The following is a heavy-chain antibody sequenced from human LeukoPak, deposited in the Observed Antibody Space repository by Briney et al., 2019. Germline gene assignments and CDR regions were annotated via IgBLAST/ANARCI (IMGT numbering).Heavy chain of an antibody. V-gene: IGHV4-39*01. D-gene: IGHD1-26*01. CDR2: IYYSGST. Sequence: MSSETLSLTCTVSGGSISSSGYYWGWLRQPPGKGLEWIGSIYYSGSTYYSPSLKSRVTISRDTSKNQFSLNLYSVTAADTAVYYCAKNGQSGFSFDPWGQGTLVTVSS. CDR1: GGSISSSGYY. CDR3: AKNGQSGFSFDP. J-gene: IGHJ5*02.